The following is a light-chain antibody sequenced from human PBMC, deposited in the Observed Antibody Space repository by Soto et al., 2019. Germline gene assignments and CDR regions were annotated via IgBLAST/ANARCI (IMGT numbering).Light chain of an antibody. Sequence: EIEWTQSAGTLSLSPGERATLSCRASQSFSTVYLAWYQQKPGQAPRLLIYGASNRATGIPDRFSGSGSGTDFTLTISRLEPEDFAVYYCQQYGSSEITFGQGTRLEIK. V-gene: IGKV3-20*01. CDR1: QSFSTVY. CDR2: GAS. CDR3: QQYGSSEIT. J-gene: IGKJ5*01.